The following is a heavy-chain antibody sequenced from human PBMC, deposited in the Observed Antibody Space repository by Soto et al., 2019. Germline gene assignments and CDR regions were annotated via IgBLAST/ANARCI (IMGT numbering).Heavy chain of an antibody. CDR2: IYYSEST. Sequence: SETLSLPCTVSGGPISRYYWSWIRQPTGQGLSCLGCIYYSESTNYNPSLKSRVTRSVDTPHNQFSLKLNSVTAPNTAVSFWARLNYDDVWGSYTFFDYWGQGTLVTVCS. V-gene: IGHV4-59*01. D-gene: IGHD3-16*01. CDR3: ARLNYDDVWGSYTFFDY. J-gene: IGHJ4*02. CDR1: GGPISRYY.